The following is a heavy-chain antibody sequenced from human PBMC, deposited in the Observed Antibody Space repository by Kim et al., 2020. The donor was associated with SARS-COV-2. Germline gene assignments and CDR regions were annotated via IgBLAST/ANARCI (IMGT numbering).Heavy chain of an antibody. D-gene: IGHD2-15*01. CDR3: TTGSMWGYCSGGSCYGIDYFQH. CDR2: IKSKTDGGTT. V-gene: IGHV3-15*01. CDR1: GFTFSNAW. J-gene: IGHJ1*01. Sequence: GGSLRLSCAASGFTFSNAWMSWVRQAPGKGLEWVGRIKSKTDGGTTDYAASVIGRFTISRDDSKNTLYLQMNSLKTEDTAVYYCTTGSMWGYCSGGSCYGIDYFQHWARALWSPSPQ.